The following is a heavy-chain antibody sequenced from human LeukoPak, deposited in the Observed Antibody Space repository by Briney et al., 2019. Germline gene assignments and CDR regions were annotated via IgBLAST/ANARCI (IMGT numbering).Heavy chain of an antibody. V-gene: IGHV3-64*01. CDR3: ARGPQEDDYGDYGGAFDI. CDR2: ISSNGSSI. Sequence: GGYLRRSCSASGFTFTSYAMHWVRQAPGKGLEYVSAISSNGSSIYYANSVKGRFTISRDNSKSTLYLQMGSLRAEDMAVYYCARGPQEDDYGDYGGAFDIWGQGTMVTVSS. J-gene: IGHJ3*02. CDR1: GFTFTSYA. D-gene: IGHD4-17*01.